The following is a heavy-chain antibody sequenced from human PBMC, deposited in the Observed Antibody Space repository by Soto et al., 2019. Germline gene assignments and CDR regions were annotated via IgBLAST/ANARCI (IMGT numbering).Heavy chain of an antibody. CDR3: ANPYSSSSRYYYYGMDV. V-gene: IGHV1-46*01. CDR2: INPSGGST. D-gene: IGHD6-13*01. CDR1: GYTFTSYY. Sequence: ASVKVSCKASGYTFTSYYMHWVRQAPGQGLEWMGIINPSGGSTSYAQKFQGRVTMTRDTSTSTVYMELSSLRSEDTAVYYCANPYSSSSRYYYYGMDVWGQGTTVTVSS. J-gene: IGHJ6*02.